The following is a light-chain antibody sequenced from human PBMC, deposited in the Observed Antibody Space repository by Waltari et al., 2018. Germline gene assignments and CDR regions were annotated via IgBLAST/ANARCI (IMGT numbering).Light chain of an antibody. V-gene: IGKV2-40*01. CDR1: QSLLHSNGNTY. Sequence: DIVMTQTPLSLPITPGEPASISCRSSQSLLHSNGNTYLHWYLQKPGQSPQLLIYGGSNRASGVPDRFIGSGSGTDFTLKISKVEAEDAGVYYCVQAIAFPYSFGQGTKVEIK. CDR3: VQAIAFPYS. J-gene: IGKJ2*03. CDR2: GGS.